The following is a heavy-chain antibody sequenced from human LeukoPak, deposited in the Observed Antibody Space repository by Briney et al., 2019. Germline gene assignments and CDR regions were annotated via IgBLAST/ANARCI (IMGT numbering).Heavy chain of an antibody. CDR2: INHSGST. CDR1: GFNFSDYY. D-gene: IGHD3-22*01. J-gene: IGHJ4*02. V-gene: IGHV4-34*01. Sequence: GSLRLSCEASGFNFSDYYMSWIRQPPGKGLEWIGEINHSGSTNYNPSLKSRVTMSIDRSKNQFSLKLSSVTAADTAVYYCARTPIYYYDNSGYYNWGQGTLVTVSS. CDR3: ARTPIYYYDNSGYYN.